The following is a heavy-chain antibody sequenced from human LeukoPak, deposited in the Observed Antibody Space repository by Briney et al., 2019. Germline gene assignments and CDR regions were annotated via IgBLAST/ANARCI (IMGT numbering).Heavy chain of an antibody. V-gene: IGHV1-69*13. CDR3: ARGPGAVAGVYYYYGMDV. CDR1: GGTFSSYA. Sequence: ASVKVSCKASGGTFSSYAISWVRQAPGQGLEWMGGIIPIFGTANYAQKFQGRVTITADESTSTAYMELSSLRSEDTAVYYCARGPGAVAGVYYYYGMDVWGQGTTVTVSS. J-gene: IGHJ6*02. CDR2: IIPIFGTA. D-gene: IGHD6-19*01.